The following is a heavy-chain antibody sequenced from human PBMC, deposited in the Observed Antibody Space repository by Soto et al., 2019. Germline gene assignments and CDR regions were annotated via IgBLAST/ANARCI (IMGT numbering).Heavy chain of an antibody. CDR1: GGSISSSRYY. Sequence: SETLSLTCTVSGGSISSSRYYWGWIRQPPGKGLEWIGSIYYSGTTYYNPSLKSRLTISVDTSRDQFSLQLSSVTAADTAVYYCSPQVSSAWYFDCWGQGTLVTAPQ. CDR2: IYYSGTT. D-gene: IGHD6-19*01. CDR3: SPQVSSAWYFDC. J-gene: IGHJ4*02. V-gene: IGHV4-39*01.